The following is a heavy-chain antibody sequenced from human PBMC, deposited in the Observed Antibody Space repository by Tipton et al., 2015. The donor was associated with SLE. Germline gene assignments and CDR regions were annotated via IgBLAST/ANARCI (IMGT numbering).Heavy chain of an antibody. Sequence: SLRLSCAASGFTFSSYEMNWVRPAPGKGLEWVSYISYNGRTIHYADSVKGRFTISRDNSNNKLYLQMNSLRPEDTALYYCAKEITGWNYFEHWGQGTLASVSS. D-gene: IGHD6-19*01. J-gene: IGHJ4*02. CDR1: GFTFSSYE. CDR2: ISYNGRTI. V-gene: IGHV3-48*03. CDR3: AKEITGWNYFEH.